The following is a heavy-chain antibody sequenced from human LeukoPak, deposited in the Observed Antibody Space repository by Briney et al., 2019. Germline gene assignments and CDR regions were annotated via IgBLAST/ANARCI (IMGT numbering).Heavy chain of an antibody. D-gene: IGHD2-8*01. CDR2: ISAYNGNT. V-gene: IGHV1-18*01. CDR3: ARAVPVYAIYY. J-gene: IGHJ4*02. CDR1: GYTFTSYG. Sequence: GASVKVSCKASGYTFTSYGISWVRQAPGQGLEWMGWISAYNGNTNYAQKFQGRVTMTRDTSISTAYMELSRLRSDDTAVYYCARAVPVYAIYYWGQGTLVTVSS.